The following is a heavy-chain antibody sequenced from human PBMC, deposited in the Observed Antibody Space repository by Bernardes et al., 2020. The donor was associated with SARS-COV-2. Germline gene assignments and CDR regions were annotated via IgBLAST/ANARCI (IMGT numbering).Heavy chain of an antibody. CDR2: IYWNDEK. V-gene: IGHV2-5*01. J-gene: IGHJ5*02. Sequence: SGPTLVKPTQTLTLTCTFSGFSLSSTGVGVGWIRQSPGKALEWLAFIYWNDEKRYRPSLKSRLTITKLTSRNQVVLAMTDMDPADTGTYFCTHRPPRSSHRFDPWGQGTLVTVS. CDR1: GFSLSSTGVG. D-gene: IGHD6-13*01. CDR3: THRPPRSSHRFDP.